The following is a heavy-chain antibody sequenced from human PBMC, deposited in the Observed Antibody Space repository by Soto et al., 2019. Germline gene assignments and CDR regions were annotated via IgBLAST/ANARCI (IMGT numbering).Heavy chain of an antibody. V-gene: IGHV4-30-2*01. D-gene: IGHD6-13*01. J-gene: IGHJ4*02. CDR3: ASSHAGAHITAAVH. Sequence: PSETLSLTCAVSGGSISSGGYSWSWIRHPPGKGLEWIGYIYHSGSTYYNPSLKSRVTISVDRSKNQFSLKLSSVTAADTAVYYCASSHAGAHITAAVHWGQGTLVTVSS. CDR2: IYHSGST. CDR1: GGSISSGGYS.